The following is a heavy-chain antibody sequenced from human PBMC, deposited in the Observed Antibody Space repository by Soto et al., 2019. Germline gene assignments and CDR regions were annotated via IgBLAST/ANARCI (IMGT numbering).Heavy chain of an antibody. J-gene: IGHJ6*02. D-gene: IGHD6-6*01. CDR1: GFTFSSYS. Sequence: GGSLRLSCAASGFTFSSYSMNWVRQAPGKGLEWVSSISSSSSYIYYADSVKGRFTISRDNAKNSLYLQMNSLRAEDTAVYYCASLVAAYDYYYYVMAVWGQGTTVPGSS. CDR2: ISSSSSYI. CDR3: ASLVAAYDYYYYVMAV. V-gene: IGHV3-21*01.